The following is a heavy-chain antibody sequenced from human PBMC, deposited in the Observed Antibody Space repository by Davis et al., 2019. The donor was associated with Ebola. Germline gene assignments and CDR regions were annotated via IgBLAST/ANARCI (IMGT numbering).Heavy chain of an antibody. CDR1: GASMTGAHY. CDR3: ARVLEPRIYGMDA. CDR2: MYHGGKT. D-gene: IGHD1-14*01. J-gene: IGHJ6*01. Sequence: SETLSLTCTVSGASMTGAHYWGWIRQFPGKGLEWIGSMYHGGKTYYSPSLQSRVAISIETSKSQLSLKLTSVTAADTAVYFCARVLEPRIYGMDAWGQGTTVTVSS. V-gene: IGHV4-38-2*02.